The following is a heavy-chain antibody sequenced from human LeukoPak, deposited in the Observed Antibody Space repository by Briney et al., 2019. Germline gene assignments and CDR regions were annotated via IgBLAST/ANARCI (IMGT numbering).Heavy chain of an antibody. V-gene: IGHV4-4*07. J-gene: IGHJ5*02. CDR2: IYTSGST. Sequence: SETLSLTCTVSGGSLSSYYWSWIRQPAGKGLEWIGRIYTSGSTNYNPSLKGRGTMSVDTSKNQFSLKLGSVTAADTAVYYCARDWAAAGTASRDWFDPWGQGTLVTVSS. CDR3: ARDWAAAGTASRDWFDP. D-gene: IGHD6-13*01. CDR1: GGSLSSYY.